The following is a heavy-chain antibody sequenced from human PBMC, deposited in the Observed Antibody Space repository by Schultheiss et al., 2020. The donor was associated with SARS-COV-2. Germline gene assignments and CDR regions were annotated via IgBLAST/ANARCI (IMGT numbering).Heavy chain of an antibody. D-gene: IGHD1-26*01. CDR2: IYYSGST. J-gene: IGHJ4*02. Sequence: SETLSLTCTVSGGSISSYYWSWIRQPPGKGLEWIGYIYYSGSTNYNPSLKSRVTISVDTSKNQFSLKLSSVTAADTAVYYCARVGVGATSQDIFFDYWGQGTLVTVSS. V-gene: IGHV4-59*01. CDR1: GGSISSYY. CDR3: ARVGVGATSQDIFFDY.